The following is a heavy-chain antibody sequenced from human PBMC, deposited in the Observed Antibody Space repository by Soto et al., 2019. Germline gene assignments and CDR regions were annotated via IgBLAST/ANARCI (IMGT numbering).Heavy chain of an antibody. V-gene: IGHV1-18*01. J-gene: IGHJ4*02. CDR1: GYTFNNFG. CDR2: IIAYNGNT. D-gene: IGHD7-27*01. CDR3: ARVGTPIDY. Sequence: QVQLVQSGAEVKKPGASVKVSCKASGYTFNNFGISWVRQAPGQGLEWMGWIIAYNGNTNYAQNFQGRGTMTTDTATSTAYMELRSLRSDDTSVYCCARVGTPIDYWGEGTLVTVSS.